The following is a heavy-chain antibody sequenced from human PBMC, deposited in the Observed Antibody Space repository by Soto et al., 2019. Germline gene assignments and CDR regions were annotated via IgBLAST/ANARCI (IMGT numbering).Heavy chain of an antibody. V-gene: IGHV1-18*01. CDR1: GYAFTTYG. J-gene: IGHJ4*02. Sequence: QVHLVQSGAEVKKPGASVKVSCKGSGYAFTTYGITWVRQAPGQGLEWMGWISAHNGNTNDAQKLQGRVTVTRDTSTCTAYMELRSLRSDDTAVYYCARGRYGDYWGQGALVTVSS. CDR2: ISAHNGNT. CDR3: ARGRYGDY. D-gene: IGHD1-1*01.